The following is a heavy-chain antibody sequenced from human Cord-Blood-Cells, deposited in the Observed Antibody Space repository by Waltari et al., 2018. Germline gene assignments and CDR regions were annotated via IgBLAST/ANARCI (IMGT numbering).Heavy chain of an antibody. Sequence: QVQLVQSGAEVKKPGASVKVSCTASGYTFTSHDINWVRQATGQGLEWMGWMNPNSGNTGYAQKFQGRVTITRNTSISTAYMELSSLRSEDTAVYYCARVWQGRTTCLGYWGQGTLVTVSS. J-gene: IGHJ4*02. CDR2: MNPNSGNT. D-gene: IGHD1-7*01. CDR3: ARVWQGRTTCLGY. CDR1: GYTFTSHD. V-gene: IGHV1-8*03.